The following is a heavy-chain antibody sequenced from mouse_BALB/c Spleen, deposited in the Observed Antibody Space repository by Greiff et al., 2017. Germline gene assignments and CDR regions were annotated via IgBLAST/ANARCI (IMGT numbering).Heavy chain of an antibody. CDR3: NAGDRGLFDY. V-gene: IGHV14-4*02. Sequence: VQLQQSGAELVRSGASVKLSCTASGFNIKDYYMHWVKQRPEQGLEWIGWIDPENGDTEYAPKFQGKATMTADTSSNTAYLQLSSLTSEDTAVYYCNAGDRGLFDYWGQGTTLTVSS. CDR2: IDPENGDT. D-gene: IGHD3-3*01. CDR1: GFNIKDYY. J-gene: IGHJ2*01.